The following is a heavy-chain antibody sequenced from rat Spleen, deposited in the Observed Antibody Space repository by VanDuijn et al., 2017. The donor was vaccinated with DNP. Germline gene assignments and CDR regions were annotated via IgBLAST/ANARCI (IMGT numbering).Heavy chain of an antibody. CDR3: ARSGYNTDYYHLGAY. V-gene: IGHV3-1*01. D-gene: IGHD1-6*01. CDR1: GHSITSNY. Sequence: EVQLQESGPGLVKPSQSLSLTCSVTGHSITSNYWAWIRRFPGNKMEGMGYINFSGTTNYNPSLKSRFSITRDTSKNQFFLQVNSVTTEDTATYYCARSGYNTDYYHLGAYWGQGTLVTVSS. CDR2: INFSGTT. J-gene: IGHJ3*01.